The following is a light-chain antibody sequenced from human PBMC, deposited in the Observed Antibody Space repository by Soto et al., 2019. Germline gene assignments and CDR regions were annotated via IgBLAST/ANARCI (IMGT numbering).Light chain of an antibody. Sequence: EIVLTQSPATLSLSPGERATLSCRASQSVSSYLAWYQQKPGQAPRLVIYGASTRATGIPDRFSGSGSGTDFTLTISRLEPEDFAVYYCQQYGSSPGFGQGTRLEIK. CDR3: QQYGSSPG. J-gene: IGKJ5*01. V-gene: IGKV3-20*01. CDR1: QSVSSY. CDR2: GAS.